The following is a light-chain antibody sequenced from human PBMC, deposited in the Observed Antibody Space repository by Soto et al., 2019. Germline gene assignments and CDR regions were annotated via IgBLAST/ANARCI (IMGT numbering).Light chain of an antibody. CDR2: EVS. CDR3: GSHAGGTTGV. CDR1: TSDVGTYNL. Sequence: QSALTQPASVPGSPGQSITISCTGTTSDVGTYNLVSWYQHHPGKAPKVMIYEVSKRPSGASNRFSGSKSGNTASLTISGLQAQEEAEYYGGSHAGGTTGVCGTGTKHTVL. J-gene: IGLJ1*01. V-gene: IGLV2-23*02.